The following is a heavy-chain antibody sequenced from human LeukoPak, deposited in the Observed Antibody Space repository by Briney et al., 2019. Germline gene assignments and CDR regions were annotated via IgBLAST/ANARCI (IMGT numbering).Heavy chain of an antibody. J-gene: IGHJ4*02. V-gene: IGHV4-61*08. Sequence: PSETLSLTCTVSGDSVSSTDYYWGWGRPPPRKGLEWIGYMYFSGSNDYSPSLKSRVTISVDTSKDQFSLKMYSVTAADTAVYYCARVESGDYKNYWGQGTLVTVSS. D-gene: IGHD4-17*01. CDR3: ARVESGDYKNY. CDR1: GDSVSSTDYY. CDR2: MYFSGSN.